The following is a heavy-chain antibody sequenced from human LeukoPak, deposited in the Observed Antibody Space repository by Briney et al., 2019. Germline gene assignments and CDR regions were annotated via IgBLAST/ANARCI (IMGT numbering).Heavy chain of an antibody. J-gene: IGHJ4*02. V-gene: IGHV3-48*03. Sequence: GGSLRLSCAASGFTFSSYEMNWVRQAPGKGLEWVSYISSSGSTIYYADSVKGRFTISRDNSKNSLYLQMNSLRTEDTALYYCAKDILDVGSGLYDWGQGTLVTVSS. CDR3: AKDILDVGSGLYD. D-gene: IGHD1-26*01. CDR1: GFTFSSYE. CDR2: ISSSGSTI.